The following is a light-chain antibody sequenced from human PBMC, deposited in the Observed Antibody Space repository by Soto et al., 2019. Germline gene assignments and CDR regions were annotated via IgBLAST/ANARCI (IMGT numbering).Light chain of an antibody. Sequence: DIQMTQSPSTLSASVGDEVTITCRANESISRWLAWYQQKPGKAPKVLIYNASTLESGVPSRFSGSGSGAEFTLTISLQPDDFATYFCLQYKNYPWTFGQGTKVDIK. CDR1: ESISRW. J-gene: IGKJ1*01. V-gene: IGKV1-5*03. CDR2: NAS. CDR3: LQYKNYPWT.